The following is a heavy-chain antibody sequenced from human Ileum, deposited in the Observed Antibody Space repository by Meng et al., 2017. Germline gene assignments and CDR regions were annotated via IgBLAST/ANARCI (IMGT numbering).Heavy chain of an antibody. V-gene: IGHV1-46*01. CDR2: INLSGGST. D-gene: IGHD6-13*01. CDR1: GFTFTSYH. J-gene: IGHJ5*01. Sequence: ASVKVSCKTSGFTFTSYHVFWVRQAPGQGLEWMGIINLSGGSTSYVQKFQDRVTMTRDTSTSTVYMELSSLRSEDTALYYCAIDILYSAASGTGGSWGRGELVAVSS. CDR3: AIDILYSAASGTGGS.